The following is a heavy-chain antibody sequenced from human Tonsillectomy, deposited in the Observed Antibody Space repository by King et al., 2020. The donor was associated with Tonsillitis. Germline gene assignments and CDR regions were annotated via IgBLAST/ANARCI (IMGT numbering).Heavy chain of an antibody. J-gene: IGHJ5*02. CDR2: IRNKAYGGTT. CDR3: TRRGSGWYVGWFDP. V-gene: IGHV3-49*05. D-gene: IGHD6-19*01. CDR1: GFSFGDYA. Sequence: EVQLVESGGGLVKPGRSLRLSCTASGFSFGDYAMSWFRQAPGKGLEWVGFIRNKAYGGTTEYAASVKGRFTISRDDSKSIAYLQMNSLKTEDTVVYYCTRRGSGWYVGWFDPWGQGILVTVSS.